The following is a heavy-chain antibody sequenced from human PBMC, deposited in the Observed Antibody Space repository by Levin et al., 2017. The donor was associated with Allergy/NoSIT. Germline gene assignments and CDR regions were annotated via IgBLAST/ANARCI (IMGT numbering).Heavy chain of an antibody. CDR2: IYYSGST. D-gene: IGHD3-9*01. CDR1: GGSISSYY. V-gene: IGHV4-59*01. CDR3: ARAQEYYDILTGYSPNAFDI. Sequence: ASETLSLTCTVSGGSISSYYWSWIRQPPGKGLEWIGYIYYSGSTNYNPSLKSRVTISVDTSKNQFSLKLSSVTAADTAVYYCARAQEYYDILTGYSPNAFDIWGQGTMVTVSS. J-gene: IGHJ3*02.